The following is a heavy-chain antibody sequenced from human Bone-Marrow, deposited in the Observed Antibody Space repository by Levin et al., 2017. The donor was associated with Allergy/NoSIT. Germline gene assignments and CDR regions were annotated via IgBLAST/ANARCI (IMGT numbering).Heavy chain of an antibody. Sequence: GGSLRLSCAASGFTFSSYAMSWVRQAPGKGLEWVSAISGSGGSTYYADSVKGRFTISRDNPKNTLYLQMNSLRAEDTAVYYCAKDSPIVLVVHAIPSDFDYWGQGTLVTVS. CDR1: GFTFSSYA. D-gene: IGHD2-8*02. V-gene: IGHV3-23*01. CDR2: ISGSGGST. CDR3: AKDSPIVLVVHAIPSDFDY. J-gene: IGHJ4*02.